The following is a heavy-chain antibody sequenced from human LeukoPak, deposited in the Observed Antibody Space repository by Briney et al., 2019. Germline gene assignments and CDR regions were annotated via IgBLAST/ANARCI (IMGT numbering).Heavy chain of an antibody. CDR1: GFTFSSYA. CDR3: AKANTVTGMYYFDY. Sequence: PGGSLRLSCAASGFTFSSYAKHWVRQAPGKGLEWVAVISYDGSNKYYADSVKGRFTISRDNSKNTLYLQMNSLRAEDTAVYYCAKANTVTGMYYFDYWGQGTLVTVSS. D-gene: IGHD4-17*01. CDR2: ISYDGSNK. J-gene: IGHJ4*02. V-gene: IGHV3-30-3*01.